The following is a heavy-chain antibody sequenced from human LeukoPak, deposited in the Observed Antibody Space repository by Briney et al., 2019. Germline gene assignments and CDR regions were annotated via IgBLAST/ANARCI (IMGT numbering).Heavy chain of an antibody. CDR2: ISGSGGST. V-gene: IGHV3-23*01. CDR3: AKDRLRYMGGPFDY. CDR1: GFTFSSYA. Sequence: GGSLRPSCAASGFTFSSYAMSWVRQAPGKGLEWVSAISGSGGSTYYADSVKGRFTISRDNSKNTLYLQMNSLRAEDTAVYYCAKDRLRYMGGPFDYWGQGTLVTVSS. J-gene: IGHJ4*02. D-gene: IGHD1-14*01.